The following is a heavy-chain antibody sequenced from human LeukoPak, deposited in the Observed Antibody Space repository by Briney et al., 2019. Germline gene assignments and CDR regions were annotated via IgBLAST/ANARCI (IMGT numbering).Heavy chain of an antibody. Sequence: PSQTLSLTCTVSGGSISSGDYYWSWIRQPPGKGLEWIGYIYCSGSTYYNPSLKSRVTISVDTSKNQFSLKLSSVTAADTAVYYCAREEYQLLVGYYFDYWGQGTLVTVSS. CDR3: AREEYQLLVGYYFDY. J-gene: IGHJ4*02. CDR2: IYCSGST. CDR1: GGSISSGDYY. V-gene: IGHV4-30-4*08. D-gene: IGHD2-2*01.